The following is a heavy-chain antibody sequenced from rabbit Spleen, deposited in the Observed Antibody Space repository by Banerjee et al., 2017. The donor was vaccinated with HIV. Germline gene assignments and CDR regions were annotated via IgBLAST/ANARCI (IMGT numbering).Heavy chain of an antibody. CDR3: ASAYSGDYNNGDSFNL. CDR2: TGTGSGST. CDR1: GFSFSSGYY. D-gene: IGHD2-1*01. J-gene: IGHJ4*01. Sequence: QQVVESGGGLVKPGTSLTLTCKASGFSFSSGYYMSWVRQAPGKGLEWIGCTGTGSGSTYYASWAKGRFTISKTSSTTVTLQMTSLTAADTATYFCASAYSGDYNNGDSFNLWGPGTLVTVS. V-gene: IGHV1S40*01.